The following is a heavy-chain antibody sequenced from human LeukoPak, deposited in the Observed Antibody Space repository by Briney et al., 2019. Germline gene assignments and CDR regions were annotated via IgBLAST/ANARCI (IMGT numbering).Heavy chain of an antibody. CDR2: INPDGSEK. J-gene: IGHJ6*03. V-gene: IGHV3-7*01. D-gene: IGHD3-3*01. CDR3: ARDRITIFGGFYRYYYMDV. CDR1: GFTFSGYW. Sequence: GGSLRLSCAAFGFTFSGYWMSWVRQAPGKGLEWLANINPDGSEKYYLDSAKGRFTSVKGRFIISRDNAKNSLYLQMNSLRDEDAAVYYCARDRITIFGGFYRYYYMDVWGTGTTVTVSS.